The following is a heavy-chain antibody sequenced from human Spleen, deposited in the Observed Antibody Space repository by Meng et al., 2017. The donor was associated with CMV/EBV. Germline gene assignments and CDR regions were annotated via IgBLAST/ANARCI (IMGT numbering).Heavy chain of an antibody. D-gene: IGHD3-22*01. V-gene: IGHV1-2*02. Sequence: ASVKVSCKASGYTFTGYYMHWVPQAPGQGLEWMGWINPNSGGTNYAQKFQGRVTMTRDTSISTAYMELSRLRSDDTAVYYCARDWRTRIGQYYYYYYGMDVWGQGTTVTVSS. CDR3: ARDWRTRIGQYYYYYYGMDV. J-gene: IGHJ6*02. CDR2: INPNSGGT. CDR1: GYTFTGYY.